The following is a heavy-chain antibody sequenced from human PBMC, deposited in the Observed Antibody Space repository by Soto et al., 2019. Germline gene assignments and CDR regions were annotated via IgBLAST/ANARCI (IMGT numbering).Heavy chain of an antibody. CDR3: ARTRNRWFDS. D-gene: IGHD1-1*01. J-gene: IGHJ5*01. V-gene: IGHV4-34*01. CDR1: GDSFRDYY. Sequence: SETLSLTCVVSGDSFRDYYWSWSRQSPGVGLEWMGEINASGRTESNPSLRGRVTLSLDTSKNQFSLTLSTMTAADTAVYYCARTRNRWFDSWGQGTLVTVSS. CDR2: INASGRT.